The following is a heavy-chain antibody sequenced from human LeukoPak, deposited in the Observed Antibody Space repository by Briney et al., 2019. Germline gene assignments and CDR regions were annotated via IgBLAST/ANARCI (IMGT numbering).Heavy chain of an antibody. Sequence: GGSLRLSSAASGFTVSNYYMSWVRQAPGKGLEWASVIYTGGSTWYADSVKGRFTLSRDNSKNTLYLQMNSLRAEDTAVYYCARGPGDYWGQGTLVTVSS. CDR3: ARGPGDY. D-gene: IGHD7-27*01. CDR1: GFTVSNYY. V-gene: IGHV3-53*01. J-gene: IGHJ4*02. CDR2: IYTGGST.